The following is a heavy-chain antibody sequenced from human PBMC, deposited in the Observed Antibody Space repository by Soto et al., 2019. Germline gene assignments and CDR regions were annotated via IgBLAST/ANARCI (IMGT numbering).Heavy chain of an antibody. CDR2: IYYSGST. CDR1: GGSISSYY. V-gene: IGHV4-59*12. J-gene: IGHJ6*02. CDR3: ARDKYYYGMDV. Sequence: SETLSLTCTVSGGSISSYYWSWIRQPPGKGLEWIGYIYYSGSTNYNPSLKSRVTISVDTSKNQFSLKLSSVTAADTAVYYCARDKYYYGMDVWGQGTTVTVSS.